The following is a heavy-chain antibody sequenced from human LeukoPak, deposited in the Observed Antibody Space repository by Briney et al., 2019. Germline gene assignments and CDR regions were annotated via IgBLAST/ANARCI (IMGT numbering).Heavy chain of an antibody. CDR2: IYYSGST. Sequence: SEPLSLTCTVSGGSISSSSYYWGWIRQPPGKGLEWIGSIYYSGSTYYNPSLKSRVTISVDTSKNQFSLKLSSVTAADTAVYYCASLSDGYNYYFDYRGQGTLVTVSS. CDR1: GGSISSSSYY. D-gene: IGHD5-24*01. V-gene: IGHV4-39*01. CDR3: ASLSDGYNYYFDY. J-gene: IGHJ4*02.